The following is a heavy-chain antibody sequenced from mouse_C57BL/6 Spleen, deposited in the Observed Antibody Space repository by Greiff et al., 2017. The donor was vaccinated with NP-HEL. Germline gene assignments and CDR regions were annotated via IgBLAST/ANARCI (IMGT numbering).Heavy chain of an antibody. CDR2: IYPGGGYT. J-gene: IGHJ4*01. CDR3: ARGDYEYAMDY. CDR1: GYTFTNYW. V-gene: IGHV1-63*01. D-gene: IGHD1-1*01. Sequence: QVQLQQSGAELVRPGTSVKMSCKASGYTFTNYWIGWAKQRPGHGLEWIGDIYPGGGYTNYHEKFKGKATLTADKSSSTAYMQFSSLTSEDSAIYYCARGDYEYAMDYWGQGTSVTVSS.